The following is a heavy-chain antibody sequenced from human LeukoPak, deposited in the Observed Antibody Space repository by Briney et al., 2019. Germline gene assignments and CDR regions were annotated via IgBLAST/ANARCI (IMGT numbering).Heavy chain of an antibody. CDR2: INHSGST. Sequence: PSETLSLTCVVYGGSFSGYYWSWIRQPPGKGLEWIGEINHSGSTNYNPSLKSRVTISVDTSKNQFSLKLSSVTAADTAVYYCARGLGPICYYYYYMDVWGKGTTVTVSS. D-gene: IGHD2/OR15-2a*01. J-gene: IGHJ6*03. V-gene: IGHV4-34*01. CDR1: GGSFSGYY. CDR3: ARGLGPICYYYYYMDV.